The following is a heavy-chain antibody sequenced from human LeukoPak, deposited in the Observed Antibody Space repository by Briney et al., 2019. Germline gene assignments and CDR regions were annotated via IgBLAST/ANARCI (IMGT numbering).Heavy chain of an antibody. V-gene: IGHV3-30*18. D-gene: IGHD1-26*01. CDR1: GFTFSSYG. Sequence: QTGRSLRLSCAASGFTFSSYGMHWVRQAPGKGLEWVAVISYDGSNKYYADSVKGRFTISRDNSKNTLYLQMNSLRAEDTAVYYCAKDVRGGMDVWGQGTTVTDSS. J-gene: IGHJ6*02. CDR3: AKDVRGGMDV. CDR2: ISYDGSNK.